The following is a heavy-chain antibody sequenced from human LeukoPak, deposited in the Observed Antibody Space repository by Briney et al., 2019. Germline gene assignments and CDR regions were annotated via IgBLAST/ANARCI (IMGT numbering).Heavy chain of an antibody. CDR2: ISGSGGST. J-gene: IGHJ5*02. Sequence: PPGGSLRLSCAASGFTFSSYGMSWVRQAPGKGLEWVSAISGSGGSTYYADSVKGRFTISRDNSKNTLYLQMNSLRAEDTAVYYCAKDHSSYDILRWGVNWFDPWGQGTLVTVSS. V-gene: IGHV3-23*01. CDR3: AKDHSSYDILRWGVNWFDP. D-gene: IGHD3-9*01. CDR1: GFTFSSYG.